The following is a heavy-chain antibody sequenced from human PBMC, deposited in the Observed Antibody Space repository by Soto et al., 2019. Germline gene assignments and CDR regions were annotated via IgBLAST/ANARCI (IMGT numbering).Heavy chain of an antibody. V-gene: IGHV1-18*01. CDR1: GYTFTSYG. CDR3: ARVPSSPRNYRLFMVAY. J-gene: IGHJ4*02. D-gene: IGHD4-4*01. CDR2: ISAYNGNT. Sequence: QVQLVQSGAEVKKPGASVKVSCKASGYTFTSYGISWVRQAPGQGLEGMGWISAYNGNTNYAQKLQGRVTMTTDTSTSTAYMELRSLRSDDTAVYYCARVPSSPRNYRLFMVAYWGQGTLVTVSS.